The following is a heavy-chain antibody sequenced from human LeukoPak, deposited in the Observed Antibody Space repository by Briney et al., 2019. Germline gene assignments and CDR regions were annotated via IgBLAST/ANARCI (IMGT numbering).Heavy chain of an antibody. V-gene: IGHV1-8*01. D-gene: IGHD3-22*01. CDR2: MNPNSGNT. CDR3: ARDLIPRYYDSSALDGGHFDY. Sequence: ASVKVSCKASGYTFISYDINWVRQATGQGLEWMGWMNPNSGNTGYAQKFQGRVTITADKSTSTAYMELSSLRSEDTAVYYCARDLIPRYYDSSALDGGHFDYWGQGTLVTVSS. J-gene: IGHJ4*02. CDR1: GYTFISYD.